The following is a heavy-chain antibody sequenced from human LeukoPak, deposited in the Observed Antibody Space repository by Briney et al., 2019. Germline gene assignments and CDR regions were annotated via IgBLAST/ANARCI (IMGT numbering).Heavy chain of an antibody. CDR1: GGSISSGGYY. J-gene: IGHJ4*02. Sequence: SETLSLTCTVSGGSISSGGYYWSWIRQHPGKGLEWIGYIYYSGSTYYNPSLKSRVTISVDTSKNQFSLKLSSVTAADTAVYYCARDIPLEGTTPWGQGTLVTVSS. CDR3: ARDIPLEGTTP. D-gene: IGHD2/OR15-2a*01. V-gene: IGHV4-31*03. CDR2: IYYSGST.